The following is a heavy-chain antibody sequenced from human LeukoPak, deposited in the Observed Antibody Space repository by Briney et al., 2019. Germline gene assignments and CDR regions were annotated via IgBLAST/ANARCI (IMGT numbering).Heavy chain of an antibody. CDR3: ARAGYYWFLYGMDV. CDR1: GYTFTGYY. CDR2: INPNSGGT. D-gene: IGHD2-8*01. J-gene: IGHJ6*02. Sequence: ASVKVSCKASGYTFTGYYMHWVRQAPGQGLEWMGWINPNSGGTNYAQKFQGRVTMTRDTSISTAYMELSRLRSDDTAVYYCARAGYYWFLYGMDVWGQGTTVTVSS. V-gene: IGHV1-2*02.